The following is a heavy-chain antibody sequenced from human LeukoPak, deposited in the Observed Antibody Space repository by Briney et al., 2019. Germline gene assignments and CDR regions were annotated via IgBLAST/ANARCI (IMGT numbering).Heavy chain of an antibody. J-gene: IGHJ4*02. CDR1: GYTFTSYA. CDR3: ARGLERRPPYDY. V-gene: IGHV1-3*01. D-gene: IGHD1-1*01. CDR2: INAGNGNT. Sequence: ASVKVSCKASGYTFTSYAMHWERQAPGQRLEWMGWINAGNGNTKYSQKFQGRVTITRDTSASTAYMELSSLRSEDTAVYYCARGLERRPPYDYWGQGTLVTVSS.